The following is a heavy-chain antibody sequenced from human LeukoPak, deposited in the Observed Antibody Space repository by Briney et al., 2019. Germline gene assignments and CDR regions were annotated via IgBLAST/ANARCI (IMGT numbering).Heavy chain of an antibody. D-gene: IGHD5-24*01. Sequence: SETLSLTCTVSGGSISSRTYYWGWIRQPPGKGLEWIGTIYYSGTTYNPSLKSRVTISVDTSKNQFSLKLSSVTAADTAVYYCARVPGRWLHSYFDYWGQGTLVTVSS. CDR2: IYYSGTT. CDR1: GGSISSRTYY. J-gene: IGHJ4*02. CDR3: ARVPGRWLHSYFDY. V-gene: IGHV4-39*07.